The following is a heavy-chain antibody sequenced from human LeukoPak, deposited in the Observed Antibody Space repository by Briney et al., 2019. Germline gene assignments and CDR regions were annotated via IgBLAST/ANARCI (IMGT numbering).Heavy chain of an antibody. CDR1: GGSISSGDYY. CDR2: IYYSGST. CDR3: ARFPEPDIAWSNWFDP. Sequence: SETLSLTCTVSGGSISSGDYYWSWIRQPPGKGLEWIGYIYYSGSTYYNPSLKSRVTISVDTSKNQSSLKLSSVTAADTAVYYCARFPEPDIAWSNWFDPWGQGTLVTVSS. D-gene: IGHD2-15*01. J-gene: IGHJ5*02. V-gene: IGHV4-30-4*01.